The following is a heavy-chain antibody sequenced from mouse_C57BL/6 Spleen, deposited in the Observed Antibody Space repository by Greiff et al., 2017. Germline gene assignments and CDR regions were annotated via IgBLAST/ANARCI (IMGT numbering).Heavy chain of an antibody. Sequence: VQLQQSGPELVKPGASVKISCKASGYAFSSSWMNWVKQRPGKGLEWIGRIYPGDGDTNYNGKFKGKATLTADKSSSTAYMQLSSLTSEDSAVYYCARWNYGSSHLFAYWGQGTLVTVSA. CDR3: ARWNYGSSHLFAY. J-gene: IGHJ3*01. CDR1: GYAFSSSW. CDR2: IYPGDGDT. D-gene: IGHD1-1*01. V-gene: IGHV1-82*01.